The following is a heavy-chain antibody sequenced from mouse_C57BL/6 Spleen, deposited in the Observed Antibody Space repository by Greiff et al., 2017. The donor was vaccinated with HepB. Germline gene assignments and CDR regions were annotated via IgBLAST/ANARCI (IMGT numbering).Heavy chain of an antibody. J-gene: IGHJ4*01. D-gene: IGHD1-1*01. CDR3: APLRDAMDY. V-gene: IGHV1-26*01. Sequence: EVQLQQSGPELVKPGASVKISCKASGYTFTDYYMNWVKQSHGKSLEWIGDINPNNGGTSYNQKFKGKATLTVDKSSSTAYRELRSLTSEDSAVYYCAPLRDAMDYWGQGTSVTVSS. CDR1: GYTFTDYY. CDR2: INPNNGGT.